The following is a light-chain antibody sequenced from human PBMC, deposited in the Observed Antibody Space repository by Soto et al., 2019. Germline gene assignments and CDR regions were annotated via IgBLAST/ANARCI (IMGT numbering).Light chain of an antibody. J-gene: IGLJ1*01. CDR3: SAYAGSNNFV. CDR2: NVN. Sequence: QSALIQPPSVSGAPRQSVTISCTGTSSDVGSYYYVSWYQQHPGTVPKPMIYNVNTQPSGVPDRFSGSKSGNTASMTISGLQAEDEADYYCSAYAGSNNFVFGSGTKVTVL. CDR1: SSDVGSYYY. V-gene: IGLV2-8*01.